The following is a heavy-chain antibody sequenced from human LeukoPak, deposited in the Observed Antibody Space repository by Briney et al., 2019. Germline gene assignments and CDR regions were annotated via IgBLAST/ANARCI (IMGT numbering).Heavy chain of an antibody. Sequence: GGSLRLSCVASGLSFSSYAMHWVRQAPGKGLEWVANIKQDGSEKYYVDSVKGRFTISRDNAKNSLYLQMNSLRAEDTAVYYCARVSGYYDFWSGYYPYYYYGMDVWGQGTTVTVSS. CDR2: IKQDGSEK. CDR1: GLSFSSYA. CDR3: ARVSGYYDFWSGYYPYYYYGMDV. D-gene: IGHD3-3*01. V-gene: IGHV3-7*03. J-gene: IGHJ6*02.